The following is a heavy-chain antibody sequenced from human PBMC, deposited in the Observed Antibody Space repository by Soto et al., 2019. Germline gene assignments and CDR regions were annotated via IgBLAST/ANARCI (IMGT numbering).Heavy chain of an antibody. V-gene: IGHV4-31*03. D-gene: IGHD2-21*01. CDR3: AREKGCSGRGCYLIDY. J-gene: IGHJ4*02. Sequence: QVQLQESGPGLVKPSQTLSLTCTVSGGSISSGGYYWSWIRQHPGKGLEWIGYIYYSGSTYYNPSLKSRVTISVDTSKNQFSLKLTSVTAADTAVYYCAREKGCSGRGCYLIDYWGQGTLVTVSS. CDR2: IYYSGST. CDR1: GGSISSGGYY.